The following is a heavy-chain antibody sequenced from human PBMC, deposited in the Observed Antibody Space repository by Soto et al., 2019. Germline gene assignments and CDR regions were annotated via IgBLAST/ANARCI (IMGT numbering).Heavy chain of an antibody. CDR1: GYTFTSYA. V-gene: IGHV7-4-1*01. CDR3: ARSPAGIVVSVWGGDAFDI. J-gene: IGHJ3*02. D-gene: IGHD3-22*01. CDR2: INTNTGNP. Sequence: GASVKVSCKASGYTFTSYAMNWVRQAPGQGLEWMGWINTNTGNPTYAQGFTGRFVFSLDTSVSTAYLQICSLKAEDTAVYYCARSPAGIVVSVWGGDAFDIWGQGTMVTVSS.